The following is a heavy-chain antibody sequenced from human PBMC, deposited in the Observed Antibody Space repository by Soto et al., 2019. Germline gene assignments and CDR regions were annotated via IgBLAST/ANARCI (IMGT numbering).Heavy chain of an antibody. V-gene: IGHV3-30*18. D-gene: IGHD3-16*01. CDR1: GSTFSSYG. J-gene: IGHJ5*02. Sequence: PGGSLRLSCAASGSTFSSYGMHWVRQAPGKGLEWVALISYDGSKKYYADSVRGRFTISRDNSKNTVYLQMNSLRPEDTAVYYCAKDRFVPEFDPWGQGTLVTVSS. CDR3: AKDRFVPEFDP. CDR2: ISYDGSKK.